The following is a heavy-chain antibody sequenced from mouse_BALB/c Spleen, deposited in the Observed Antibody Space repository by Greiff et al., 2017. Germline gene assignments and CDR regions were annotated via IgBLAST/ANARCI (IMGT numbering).Heavy chain of an antibody. V-gene: IGHV1-18*01. CDR2: INPNNGGT. CDR1: GYTFTDYN. Sequence: EVKLQESGPELVKPGASVKIPCKASGYTFTDYNMDWVKQSHGKSLEWIGDINPNNGGTIYNQKFKGKATLTVDKSSSTAYMELRSLTSEDTAVYYCARPNGGLRRAWFAYWGQGTLVTVSA. CDR3: ARPNGGLRRAWFAY. J-gene: IGHJ3*01. D-gene: IGHD2-4*01.